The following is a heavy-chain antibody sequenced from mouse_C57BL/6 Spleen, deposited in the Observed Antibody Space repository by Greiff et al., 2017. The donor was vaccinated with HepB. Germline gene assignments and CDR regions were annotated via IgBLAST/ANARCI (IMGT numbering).Heavy chain of an antibody. CDR3: AKIYYYASSYGAMDY. V-gene: IGHV2-5*01. J-gene: IGHJ4*01. CDR1: GFSFTSYG. Sequence: VQLVESGPGLVQLSQSLSITCTVSGFSFTSYGVHWVRQSPGKGLEWLGVRWRGGSTDYNAAFMSRLSITKDNSKSQVFFKMNSLQADDTAIYYCAKIYYYASSYGAMDYWGQGTSVTVSS. D-gene: IGHD1-1*01. CDR2: RWRGGST.